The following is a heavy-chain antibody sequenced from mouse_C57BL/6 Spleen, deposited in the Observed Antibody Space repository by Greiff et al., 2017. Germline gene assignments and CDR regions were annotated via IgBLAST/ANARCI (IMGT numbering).Heavy chain of an antibody. Sequence: EVQLQESGGGLVQPKGSLKLSCAASGFSFNTYAMNWVRQAPGQGLEWVARIRSKSNNYETYYADSVKDRFNNSRDDSESMLYLQMNNLKAEDTSVCDFVRRDYNGNCFAYWGQGTLVTVSA. J-gene: IGHJ3*01. CDR1: GFSFNTYA. CDR3: VRRDYNGNCFAY. CDR2: IRSKSNNYET. V-gene: IGHV10-1*01. D-gene: IGHD1-1*01.